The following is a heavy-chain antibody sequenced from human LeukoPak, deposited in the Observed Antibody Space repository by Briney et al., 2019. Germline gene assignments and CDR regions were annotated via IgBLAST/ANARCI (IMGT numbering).Heavy chain of an antibody. Sequence: QPGGSLRLSCAASGFTFSSYEMKRVRQAPGKGLEWISYISSRGTTIYYADSVKGRFTISRDNAKNSLYLQMNSLRAEDTAVYYCARALNSGWYYFDYWGQGTLVTVSS. CDR3: ARALNSGWYYFDY. J-gene: IGHJ4*02. CDR2: ISSRGTTI. V-gene: IGHV3-48*03. CDR1: GFTFSSYE. D-gene: IGHD6-19*01.